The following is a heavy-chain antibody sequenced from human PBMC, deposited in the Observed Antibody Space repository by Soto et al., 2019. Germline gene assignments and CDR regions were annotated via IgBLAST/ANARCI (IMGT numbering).Heavy chain of an antibody. V-gene: IGHV3-30-3*01. CDR1: GLTFSAYA. J-gene: IGHJ4*02. CDR2: ISYDGSDK. D-gene: IGHD3-22*01. CDR3: ARDYYKYYDSSGYYRSPAY. Sequence: GGPIRLSCAASGLTFSAYARHWIRQAPGKGLEWVALISYDGSDKDYADSVKGRFTISRDNSRNTLFLQMNSLRAEDTAVYYCARDYYKYYDSSGYYRSPAYWGQGTLVTVSS.